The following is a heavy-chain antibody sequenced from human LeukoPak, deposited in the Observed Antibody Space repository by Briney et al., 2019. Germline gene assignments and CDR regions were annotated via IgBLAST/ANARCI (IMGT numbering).Heavy chain of an antibody. J-gene: IGHJ3*02. D-gene: IGHD6-19*01. V-gene: IGHV4-59*01. CDR1: GVSISSYY. CDR3: ARGSGSSGWYIDAFDI. Sequence: SETLSLTCTVSGVSISSYYWSWIRQPPGKGLEWIGYIYYSGSTNYNPSLKSRVTISVDTSKNQFSLKLSSVTAADTAEYYCARGSGSSGWYIDAFDIWGQGTMVTVSS. CDR2: IYYSGST.